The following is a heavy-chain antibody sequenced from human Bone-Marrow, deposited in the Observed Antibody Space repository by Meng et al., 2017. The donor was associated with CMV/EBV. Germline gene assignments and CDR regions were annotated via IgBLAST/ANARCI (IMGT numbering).Heavy chain of an antibody. Sequence: SVKVSCKASGYTFTGYYMHWVRQAPGQGLEWMGRIIPILGIANYAQKFQGRVTITADKSTSTAYMELSSLRSEDTAVYYCARDRGAARTPFDYWGQGTLVTVSS. J-gene: IGHJ4*02. CDR3: ARDRGAARTPFDY. V-gene: IGHV1-69*04. CDR1: GYTFTGYY. CDR2: IIPILGIA. D-gene: IGHD1-14*01.